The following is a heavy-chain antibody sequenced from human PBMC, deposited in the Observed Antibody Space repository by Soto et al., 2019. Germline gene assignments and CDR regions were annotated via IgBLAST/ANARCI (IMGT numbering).Heavy chain of an antibody. J-gene: IGHJ4*02. Sequence: ASVKVSCKVSGYTLTELSMHWVRQAPGKGLEWMGSIDPGDGSTIYAQKFQGRVTMTRDTSTSTVYMELSSLRSEDTAVYFCARADYHDSSGFYYDCWGQGSLVTVSS. CDR1: GYTLTELS. CDR2: IDPGDGST. CDR3: ARADYHDSSGFYYDC. D-gene: IGHD3-22*01. V-gene: IGHV1-24*01.